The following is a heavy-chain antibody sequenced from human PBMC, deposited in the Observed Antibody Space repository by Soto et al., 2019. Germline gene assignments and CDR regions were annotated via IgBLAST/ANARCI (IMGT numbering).Heavy chain of an antibody. CDR3: AKDLLVFGLTNTYSHAIFGDY. Sequence: EVQLLDSGGGLVQPGGSLRLSCAASGFTFSSYAMGWVRQAPEKGLEWVSAISGGGGTTYYADSVKGRFTISRDNSKNMLYLQMNSLRAEDTAVYYCAKDLLVFGLTNTYSHAIFGDYWGQGTLVTVSS. CDR1: GFTFSSYA. CDR2: ISGGGGTT. D-gene: IGHD3-10*01. J-gene: IGHJ4*02. V-gene: IGHV3-23*01.